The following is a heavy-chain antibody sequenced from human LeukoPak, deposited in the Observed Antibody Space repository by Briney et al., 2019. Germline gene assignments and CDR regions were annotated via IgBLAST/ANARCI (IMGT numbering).Heavy chain of an antibody. Sequence: GGSLRLSCSTSGFTFSTYWMNWVRQAPGEGLEWVANVKQDGSEKYYVDSVKGRFIISRDNAKNSLYLQMNSLRVEDTAVYYCAGGSGWISDSWGQGTLVTVSS. D-gene: IGHD6-19*01. CDR2: VKQDGSEK. V-gene: IGHV3-7*01. J-gene: IGHJ4*02. CDR1: GFTFSTYW. CDR3: AGGSGWISDS.